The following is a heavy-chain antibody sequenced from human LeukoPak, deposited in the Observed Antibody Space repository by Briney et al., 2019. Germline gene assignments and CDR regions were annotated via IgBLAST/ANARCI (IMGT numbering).Heavy chain of an antibody. D-gene: IGHD3-10*01. V-gene: IGHV4-4*02. Sequence: SGTLSLTCTVSGASVANTDWWTWVRQPPGEGLEWIGEIFHGGTTKYNPSLKSRVTISVDTSKNQFSLKLSSVTAADTAVYYCARQMVRGVPDYWGQGTLVTVSS. CDR2: IFHGGTT. CDR1: GASVANTDW. CDR3: ARQMVRGVPDY. J-gene: IGHJ4*02.